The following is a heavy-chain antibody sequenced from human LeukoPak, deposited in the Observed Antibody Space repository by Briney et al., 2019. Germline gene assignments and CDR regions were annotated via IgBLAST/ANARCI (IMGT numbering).Heavy chain of an antibody. J-gene: IGHJ4*02. V-gene: IGHV3-7*01. CDR3: ARVVVSSSSDSFDY. CDR2: IKQDGSKK. D-gene: IGHD6-6*01. CDR1: GFPFSSYW. Sequence: GGSLRLSCVASGFPFSSYWMTWVRQAPGKGLEWVANIKQDGSKKSYVDSVKGRFTISRDNAKNSLYLQMNSLRGEDTAVYYCARVVVSSSSDSFDYWGQETWVTVSS.